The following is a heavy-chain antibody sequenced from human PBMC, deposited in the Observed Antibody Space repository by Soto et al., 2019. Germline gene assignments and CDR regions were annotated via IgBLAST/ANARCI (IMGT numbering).Heavy chain of an antibody. J-gene: IGHJ3*02. V-gene: IGHV3-30*03. CDR2: ISYDGSNK. D-gene: IGHD3-10*01. Sequence: GGSLRLSCAASGFTFSNYGMHWVRQAPGKGLEWVAVISYDGSNKYYADSVKGRFTISRDNSKNTLYMQMNSLRAEDTAVYYCARDGLQWPRGVGAFDIWGQGTMVTVSS. CDR3: ARDGLQWPRGVGAFDI. CDR1: GFTFSNYG.